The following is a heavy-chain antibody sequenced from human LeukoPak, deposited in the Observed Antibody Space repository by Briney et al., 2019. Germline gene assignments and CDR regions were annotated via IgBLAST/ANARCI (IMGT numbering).Heavy chain of an antibody. V-gene: IGHV3-48*03. CDR2: ISSSGSTI. Sequence: GGSLRLSCAASGFTFSSYEMNWVRQAPGKGLEWVSYISSSGSTIYYADSVKGRFTISRDNAKNSLYLQMNSLRAEDTAVYYCARDPRYSSSCHLPKFDYWGQGTLVTVSS. CDR3: ARDPRYSSSCHLPKFDY. CDR1: GFTFSSYE. D-gene: IGHD6-13*01. J-gene: IGHJ4*02.